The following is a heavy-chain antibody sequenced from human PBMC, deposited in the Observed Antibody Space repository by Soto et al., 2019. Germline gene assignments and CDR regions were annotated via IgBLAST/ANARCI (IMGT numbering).Heavy chain of an antibody. D-gene: IGHD3-10*01. CDR2: ISHNDEPRI. CDR1: GFSFKNYA. J-gene: IGHJ4*01. CDR3: ARGVPAETYYNAFDY. V-gene: IGHV3-30*01. Sequence: QVQLVESGGGVVQPGSSLRLSCAASGFSFKNYAFHWVRQAPGKGLQWVALISHNDEPRIFYADSVQGRFTISRNNFKNTVYLQMNSLRDEDTAVYHCARGVPAETYYNAFDYWGQGTQVTVSS.